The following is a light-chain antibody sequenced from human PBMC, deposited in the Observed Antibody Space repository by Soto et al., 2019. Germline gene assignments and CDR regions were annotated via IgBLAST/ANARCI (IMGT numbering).Light chain of an antibody. J-gene: IGKJ1*01. CDR2: WAS. CDR3: QQYYSTRRT. V-gene: IGKV4-1*01. CDR1: QSVLYSSNNKNY. Sequence: DIVTTQSPDSLAVSLGERATINCKSSQSVLYSSNNKNYLAWYQQKPGQPPKLLIYWASTRESGVPDRFSGSGSGTDFTLTISSLQAEDVAVYYCQQYYSTRRTFGQGTKVEIK.